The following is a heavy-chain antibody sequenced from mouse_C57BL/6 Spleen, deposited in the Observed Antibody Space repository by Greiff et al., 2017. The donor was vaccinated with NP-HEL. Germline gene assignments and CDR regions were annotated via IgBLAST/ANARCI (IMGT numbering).Heavy chain of an antibody. CDR3: TRWGTRGDY. Sequence: VQLQQSGAELVRPGASVTLSCKASGYTFTDYDIHWVKQTPVHGLEWIGAIDPETGGTAYNQKFKGKAILTADKSSSTAYMELRSLTSEDSAVYYGTRWGTRGDYWGQGTTLTVSS. CDR2: IDPETGGT. CDR1: GYTFTDYD. D-gene: IGHD3-1*01. J-gene: IGHJ2*01. V-gene: IGHV1-15*01.